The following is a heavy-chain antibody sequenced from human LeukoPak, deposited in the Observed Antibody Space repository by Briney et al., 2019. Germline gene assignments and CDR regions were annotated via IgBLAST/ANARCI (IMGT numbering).Heavy chain of an antibody. V-gene: IGHV1-2*02. CDR3: ATLMAHLDY. Sequence: ASVKVSCKAFGYTFTDYHMHWVRHAPGQGLEWMGWINPNSGDTNYAQKFQGSVTMTRDTTISTAYMELSRLRSDDTAVFYCATLMAHLDYWGQGTLVTVSS. D-gene: IGHD2-8*01. CDR2: INPNSGDT. CDR1: GYTFTDYH. J-gene: IGHJ4*02.